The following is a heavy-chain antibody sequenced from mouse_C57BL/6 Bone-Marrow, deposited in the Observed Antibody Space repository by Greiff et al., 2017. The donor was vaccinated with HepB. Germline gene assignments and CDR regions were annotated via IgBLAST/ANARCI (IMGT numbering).Heavy chain of an antibody. CDR1: GYTFTSYW. V-gene: IGHV1-69*01. D-gene: IGHD1-1*01. J-gene: IGHJ4*01. Sequence: QVQLQQPGAELVMPGASVKLSCKASGYTFTSYWMHWVKQRPGQGLEWIGEIDPSDSYTNYNQKFKGKSTLTVDKSSSTAYMQLSSLTSEDPAVYYCAREFPYYYGSSYDYAMDYWGQGTSVTVSS. CDR3: AREFPYYYGSSYDYAMDY. CDR2: IDPSDSYT.